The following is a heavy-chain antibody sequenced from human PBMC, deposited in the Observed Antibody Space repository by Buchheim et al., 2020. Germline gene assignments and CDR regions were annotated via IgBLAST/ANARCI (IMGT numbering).Heavy chain of an antibody. J-gene: IGHJ4*02. D-gene: IGHD2-21*01. CDR3: AEGEMTSYCDGDCYSGIEY. Sequence: EVQLLESGGGLVQPGGSLRLSCAASGFTFRRYAMSWVRQAPGKGLEWVSSISGSGGSTYYADSVKGRFTISRDNSKNAPHLQMNTLYLDMNNLRAEDTAVYFCAEGEMTSYCDGDCYSGIEYWGQGTL. CDR1: GFTFRRYA. V-gene: IGHV3-23*01. CDR2: ISGSGGST.